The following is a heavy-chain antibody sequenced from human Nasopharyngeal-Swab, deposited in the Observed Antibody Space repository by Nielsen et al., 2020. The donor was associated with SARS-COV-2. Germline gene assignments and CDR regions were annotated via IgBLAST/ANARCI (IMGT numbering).Heavy chain of an antibody. J-gene: IGHJ5*02. Sequence: ESLKISCAASGFTVSSNYMSWVRQAPGKGLEWIGEINHSGSTNYNPSLKSRVTISVDTSKNQFSLKLSSVTAADTAVYYCARSIAARPNWFDPWGQGTLVTVSS. CDR1: GFTVSSNY. CDR3: ARSIAARPNWFDP. CDR2: INHSGST. V-gene: IGHV4-34*01. D-gene: IGHD6-6*01.